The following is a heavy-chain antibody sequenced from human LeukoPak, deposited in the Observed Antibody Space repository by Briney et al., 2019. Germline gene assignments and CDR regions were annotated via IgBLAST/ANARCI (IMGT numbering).Heavy chain of an antibody. D-gene: IGHD4-23*01. J-gene: IGHJ3*01. CDR3: AKDRPGGPPLL. CDR2: IYSGGNI. Sequence: GGSLRLSCAASGFTVSSNHMSWVRQAPGKGLEWVSVIYSGGNIYYADSVKGRFTISRDNSKNMLYLQMNSLRAEDTAVYYCAKDRPGGPPLLWGQGTMVTVAS. V-gene: IGHV3-66*01. CDR1: GFTVSSNH.